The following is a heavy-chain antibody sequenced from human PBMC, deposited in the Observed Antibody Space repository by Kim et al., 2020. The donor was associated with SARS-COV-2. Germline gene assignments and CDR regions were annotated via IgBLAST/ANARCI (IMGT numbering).Heavy chain of an antibody. CDR2: IYYSGST. V-gene: IGHV4-31*03. CDR1: GGSISSGGYY. J-gene: IGHJ6*02. D-gene: IGHD3-3*01. Sequence: SETLSLTCTVSGGSISSGGYYWSWIRQHPGKGLEWIGYIYYSGSTYYNPSLKSRVTISVYTSKNQFSLKLSSVTAADTAVYYCARGITIFGVVTNGMDVWGQGTTVTVSS. CDR3: ARGITIFGVVTNGMDV.